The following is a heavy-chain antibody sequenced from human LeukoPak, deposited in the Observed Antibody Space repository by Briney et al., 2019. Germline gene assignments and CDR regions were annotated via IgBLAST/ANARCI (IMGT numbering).Heavy chain of an antibody. CDR1: GVTFSSFD. Sequence: GGSLRLSCAASGVTFSSFDVNWVRQAPGKGLEWVSYISSSGSTIYYADSVKGRFTISRDNAKSSLYLQMSSLRGEDTAVYYCASSLTHFDYWGQGTLVTVSS. J-gene: IGHJ4*02. V-gene: IGHV3-48*03. CDR2: ISSSGSTI. D-gene: IGHD1-14*01. CDR3: ASSLTHFDY.